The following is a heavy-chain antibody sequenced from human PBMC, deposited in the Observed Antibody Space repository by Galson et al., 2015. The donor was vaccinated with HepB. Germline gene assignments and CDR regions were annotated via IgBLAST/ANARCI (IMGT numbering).Heavy chain of an antibody. CDR2: INTSGGST. CDR1: GYTFTSYY. CDR3: ARADVSNGYYPDY. Sequence: SLKVSCKASGYTFTSYYMHWVRQAPGQGLEWMGIINTSGGSTSYAKKFQGRVTMSRDTATSTVYMELTSLRSEDTAVYYCARADVSNGYYPDYWGQGTLVTVSS. J-gene: IGHJ4*02. D-gene: IGHD3-22*01. V-gene: IGHV1-46*03.